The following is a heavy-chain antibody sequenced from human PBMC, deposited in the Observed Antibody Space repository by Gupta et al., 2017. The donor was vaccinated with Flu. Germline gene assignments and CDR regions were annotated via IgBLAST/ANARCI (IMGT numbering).Heavy chain of an antibody. CDR1: GFTFSSYW. CDR3: ARDGGSGYDLVNWFDP. J-gene: IGHJ5*02. Sequence: EVQLVESGGGLVQPGGSLRLSCAASGFTFSSYWMHWVRQAPGKGLVWVSRINSDGGSTSYADSVKGRFTISRDNAKKKLFLQMNSLRAEDTAVYYCARDGGSGYDLVNWFDPWGQGTLVTVSS. V-gene: IGHV3-74*01. CDR2: INSDGGST. D-gene: IGHD5-12*01.